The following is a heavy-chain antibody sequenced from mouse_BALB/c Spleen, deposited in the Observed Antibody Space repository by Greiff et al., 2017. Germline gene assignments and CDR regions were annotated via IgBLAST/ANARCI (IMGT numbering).Heavy chain of an antibody. CDR3: ARPIYYGNYGWYFDV. Sequence: EVKLMESGAELVKPGASVKLSCTASGFNIKDTYMHWVKQRPEQGLEWIGRIDPANGNTKYDPKFQGKATITADTSSNTAYLQLSSLTSEDTAVYYCARPIYYGNYGWYFDVWGAGTTVTVSS. CDR2: IDPANGNT. D-gene: IGHD2-1*01. CDR1: GFNIKDTY. V-gene: IGHV14-3*02. J-gene: IGHJ1*01.